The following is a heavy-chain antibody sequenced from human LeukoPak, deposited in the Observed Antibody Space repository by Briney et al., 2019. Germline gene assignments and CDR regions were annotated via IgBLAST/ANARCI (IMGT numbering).Heavy chain of an antibody. V-gene: IGHV3-66*02. CDR2: IYSGQNT. CDR3: ARGQEMTDPFGY. D-gene: IGHD5-24*01. CDR1: GFTFSSYS. Sequence: GGSLRLSCAASGFTFSSYSMNWVRQAPGKGLEWVSVIYSGQNTYYADSVKGRFTISRDNSKNTVYLQMNRLRVEDTAVYYCARGQEMTDPFGYWGQGTLVTVSS. J-gene: IGHJ4*02.